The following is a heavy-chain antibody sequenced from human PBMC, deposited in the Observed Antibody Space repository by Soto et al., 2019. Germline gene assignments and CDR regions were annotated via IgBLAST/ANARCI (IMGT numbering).Heavy chain of an antibody. D-gene: IGHD3-10*01. CDR2: INGDGSGT. J-gene: IGHJ4*02. CDR3: ARGIFGSGTANDY. CDR1: GFTFSGSW. V-gene: IGHV3-74*01. Sequence: EVQLVESGGGLVQPGGSLRLSCAASGFTFSGSWMHWVRQAPGKGLVCVSRINGDGSGTSYAEFLKGRFTVSRDDAKNTLFLQMNALRAEDTAVYYCARGIFGSGTANDYWGQGTLVTVSS.